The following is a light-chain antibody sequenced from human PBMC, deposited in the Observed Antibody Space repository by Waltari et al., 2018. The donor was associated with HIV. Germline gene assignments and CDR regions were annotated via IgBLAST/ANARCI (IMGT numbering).Light chain of an antibody. CDR1: SSDVGGYNY. J-gene: IGLJ3*02. V-gene: IGLV2-14*01. Sequence: QSALTQPASVSGSPGQSITISCTGTSSDVGGYNYVSWYQQHPGKAPKLMIYDVSNRPSEVSNRFSGSKSGNTASLTISGLQAEDEADYYCSSYTSSSTLAWVFGGGTKLTVL. CDR3: SSYTSSSTLAWV. CDR2: DVS.